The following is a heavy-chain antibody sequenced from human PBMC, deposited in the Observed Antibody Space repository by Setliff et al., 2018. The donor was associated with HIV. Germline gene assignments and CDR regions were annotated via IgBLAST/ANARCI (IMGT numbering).Heavy chain of an antibody. CDR2: IRYDGTFS. D-gene: IGHD6-13*01. Sequence: GGSLRLSCAASGFTFNTYGMHWVRQAPGKGLEWVSSIRYDGTFSYYADSVKGRFTISRDNAKNTLYLQMNSLRGEDTAVYYCARADSSNWYHVDYWGQGTLVTVSS. CDR1: GFTFNTYG. J-gene: IGHJ4*02. V-gene: IGHV3-30*02. CDR3: ARADSSNWYHVDY.